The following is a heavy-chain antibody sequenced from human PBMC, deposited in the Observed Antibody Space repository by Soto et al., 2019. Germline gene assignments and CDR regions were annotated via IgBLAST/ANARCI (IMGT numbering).Heavy chain of an antibody. D-gene: IGHD3-10*01. CDR2: INHSGST. V-gene: IGHV4-34*01. CDR1: GGSFSGYY. CDR3: ARGLAGVLWFGELLIERFDP. J-gene: IGHJ5*02. Sequence: QVQLQQWGAGLLKPSETLSLTCAVYGGSFSGYYWSWIRQPPGKGLEWIGEINHSGSTNYNPSLKRRVTISVDTSKNQFSLKLSSVTAADTAVYYCARGLAGVLWFGELLIERFDPWGQGTLVTVSS.